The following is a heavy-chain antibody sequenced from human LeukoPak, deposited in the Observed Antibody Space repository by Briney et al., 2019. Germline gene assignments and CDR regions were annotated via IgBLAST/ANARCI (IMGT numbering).Heavy chain of an antibody. Sequence: PGGSLRLSCAASGFTFSNAWMSWVRQAPGKGLEWVGRIKSKTDGGTTDYAAPVKGRFTISRDDSKNTLYLQMNSLRAEDTAVYYCARIYCGGDCYSRDYYYGMDVWGQGTTVTVSS. CDR3: ARIYCGGDCYSRDYYYGMDV. CDR2: IKSKTDGGTT. D-gene: IGHD2-21*02. V-gene: IGHV3-15*01. CDR1: GFTFSNAW. J-gene: IGHJ6*02.